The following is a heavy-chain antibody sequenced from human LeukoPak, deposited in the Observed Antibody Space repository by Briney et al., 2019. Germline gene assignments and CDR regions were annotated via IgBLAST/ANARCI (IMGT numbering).Heavy chain of an antibody. V-gene: IGHV4-31*03. Sequence: PSQTLSLTCTVSGGSISSGGYYWSWIRQHPGKGLEWIGYIYYSGSTCYNPSLKSRVTISVDTSKNQFSLKLSSVTAADTAVYYCARALGRYCSSTSCYGYYFDYWGQGTLVTVSS. J-gene: IGHJ4*02. CDR3: ARALGRYCSSTSCYGYYFDY. D-gene: IGHD2-2*01. CDR2: IYYSGST. CDR1: GGSISSGGYY.